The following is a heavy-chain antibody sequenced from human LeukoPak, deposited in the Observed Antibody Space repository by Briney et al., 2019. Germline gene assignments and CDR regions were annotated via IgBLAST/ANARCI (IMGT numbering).Heavy chain of an antibody. V-gene: IGHV3-23*01. Sequence: GAFLRLSCAASGFTFSSYAMSWVRQAPGKGLEWVSAISGSGGSTYYADSVKGRFTISRDNSKNTLYLQMNSLRAEDTAVYYCAKHSGSYLYYFDYWGQGTLVTVSS. D-gene: IGHD1-26*01. CDR1: GFTFSSYA. CDR2: ISGSGGST. CDR3: AKHSGSYLYYFDY. J-gene: IGHJ4*02.